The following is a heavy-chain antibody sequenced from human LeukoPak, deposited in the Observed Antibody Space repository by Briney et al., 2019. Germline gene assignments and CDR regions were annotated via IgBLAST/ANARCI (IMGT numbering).Heavy chain of an antibody. D-gene: IGHD5-12*01. CDR2: ISAYNGNT. CDR3: ARVRDVVPTIDY. V-gene: IGHV1-18*01. CDR1: GYTFTSYV. J-gene: IGHJ4*02. Sequence: GASVKVSCKASGYTFTSYVINWVRQAPGQGLEWMGWISAYNGNTNYARKLQGRVTMTTDTSTSTAYMELRSLRSDDTAVYYCARVRDVVPTIDYWGQGTLVTVSS.